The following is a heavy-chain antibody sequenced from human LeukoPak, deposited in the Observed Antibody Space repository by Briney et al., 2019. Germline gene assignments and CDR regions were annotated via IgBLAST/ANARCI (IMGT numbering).Heavy chain of an antibody. CDR2: ISSSSSYT. Sequence: PGGPLRLSCAASGFTFSDYYMSWLRQAPGKGLEWVSYISSSSSYTNYAESVKGRFTISRDNAKNSLYLQMNSLRAEDTAVYYCARRQVVGGNYYGIDVWGQGTTVTVSS. CDR3: ARRQVVGGNYYGIDV. D-gene: IGHD2-15*01. V-gene: IGHV3-11*03. J-gene: IGHJ6*02. CDR1: GFTFSDYY.